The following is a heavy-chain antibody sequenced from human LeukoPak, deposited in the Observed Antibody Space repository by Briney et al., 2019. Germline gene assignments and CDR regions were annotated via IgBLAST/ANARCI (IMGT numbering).Heavy chain of an antibody. CDR3: AREAY. CDR1: GFTFSSYA. J-gene: IGHJ4*02. Sequence: GRSLRLSCAASGFTFSSYAMHWVRQAPGKGLEWVASVKEDGSQKNYADTVKGRFTISRDNAKKSLVLQMNSLRAEDTAVYYCAREAYWGPGTLVTVSS. CDR2: VKEDGSQK. V-gene: IGHV3-7*01.